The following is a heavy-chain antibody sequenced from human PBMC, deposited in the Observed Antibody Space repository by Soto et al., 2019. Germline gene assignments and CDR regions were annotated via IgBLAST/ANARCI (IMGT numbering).Heavy chain of an antibody. D-gene: IGHD1-26*01. CDR1: GFTFDDYA. CDR2: ISWNSGSI. CDR3: AKDRSIGSYYYYMDV. Sequence: PGGSLRLSCAASGFTFDDYAMHWVRQAPGKGLEWVSGISWNSGSIGYADSVKGRFTISRDNAKNSLYLQMNSLRAEDTALYYCAKDRSIGSYYYYMDVWGKGTTVTVSS. J-gene: IGHJ6*03. V-gene: IGHV3-9*01.